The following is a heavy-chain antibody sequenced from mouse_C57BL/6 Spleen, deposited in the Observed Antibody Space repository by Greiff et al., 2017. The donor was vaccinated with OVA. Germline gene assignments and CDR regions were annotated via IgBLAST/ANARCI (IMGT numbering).Heavy chain of an antibody. Sequence: GGGLVQPKGSLKLSCAASGFSFNTYAMNWVRQAPGKGLEWVARIRSKSNNYATYYADSVKDRFTISRDDSESMLYLQMNNLKTEDTAMYYCVSGWGTLPYWGQGTLVTVSA. CDR2: IRSKSNNYAT. V-gene: IGHV10-1*01. CDR3: VSGWGTLPY. CDR1: GFSFNTYA. J-gene: IGHJ3*01. D-gene: IGHD2-14*01.